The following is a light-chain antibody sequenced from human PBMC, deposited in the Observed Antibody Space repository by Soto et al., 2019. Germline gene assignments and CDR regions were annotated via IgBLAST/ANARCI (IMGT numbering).Light chain of an antibody. CDR3: QDYGTSAPCT. J-gene: IGKJ1*01. Sequence: EVVLTQSPGTLSLSPGERATLSCRASQNIRGNELAWYQQKPGQAPRLLLYRGSSRATGIPDRFTGRGSGTEFTLTISRLEPEDFAVDYCQDYGTSAPCTFGQGAKVESK. CDR1: QNIRGNE. CDR2: RGS. V-gene: IGKV3-20*01.